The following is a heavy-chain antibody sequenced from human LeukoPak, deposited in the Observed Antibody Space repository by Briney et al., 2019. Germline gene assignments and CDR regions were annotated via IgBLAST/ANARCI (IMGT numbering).Heavy chain of an antibody. J-gene: IGHJ5*02. D-gene: IGHD4-23*01. CDR3: AGDGGSNNYWFDP. CDR2: IGHSGTT. CDR1: GGPFSPYY. V-gene: IGHV4-34*01. Sequence: PSETLSLTCAFYGGPFSPYYWIWIRQPPGEGLEWIGEIGHSGTTDYNPSLKSRVTISLDTSKNQFSLKLSSVTAADTAVYYCAGDGGSNNYWFDPWGQGTLVTVSS.